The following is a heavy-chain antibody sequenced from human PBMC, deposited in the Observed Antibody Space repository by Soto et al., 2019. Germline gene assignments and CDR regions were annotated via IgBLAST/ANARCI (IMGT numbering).Heavy chain of an antibody. Sequence: SETLSLTCTVSGGSISSSSYYWGWIRQPPGKGLEWIGSIYYSGSTNYNPSLKSRVTISVDTSKNQFSLKLSSVTAADTAVYYCARDVIYSYGSGEFDYWGQGTLVTVSS. CDR2: IYYSGST. CDR3: ARDVIYSYGSGEFDY. V-gene: IGHV4-39*07. J-gene: IGHJ4*02. CDR1: GGSISSSSYY. D-gene: IGHD5-18*01.